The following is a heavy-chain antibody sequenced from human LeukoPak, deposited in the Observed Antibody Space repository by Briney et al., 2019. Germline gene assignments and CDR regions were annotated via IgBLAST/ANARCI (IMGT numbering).Heavy chain of an antibody. D-gene: IGHD6-13*01. CDR3: ARRYSTNWANDY. J-gene: IGHJ4*02. V-gene: IGHV3-30*03. CDR2: ISYDGSNK. Sequence: GGSLRLSCAASGFTFSSNGMHWVRQAPGKGLEWVAVISYDGSNKYYADSVKGRFTISRDNSKNTLYLQMNSLRAEDTAVYYCARRYSTNWANDYWGQGTLVTVSS. CDR1: GFTFSSNG.